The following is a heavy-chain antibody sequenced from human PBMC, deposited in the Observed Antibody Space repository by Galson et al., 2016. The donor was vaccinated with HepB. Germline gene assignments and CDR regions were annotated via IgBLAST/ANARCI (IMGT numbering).Heavy chain of an antibody. V-gene: IGHV3-7*03. J-gene: IGHJ4*02. D-gene: IGHD2-21*02. CDR1: GFTLSRYW. CDR2: INEDGSGK. CDR3: ARTYCGGDCITYDF. Sequence: SLRLSCAASGFTLSRYWMSWVRQAPGKGLEWVANINEDGSGKYYLESVKGRFTISRDNARRSIYLQMNSLTVADTAVYYCARTYCGGDCITYDFWGQGALVIVSS.